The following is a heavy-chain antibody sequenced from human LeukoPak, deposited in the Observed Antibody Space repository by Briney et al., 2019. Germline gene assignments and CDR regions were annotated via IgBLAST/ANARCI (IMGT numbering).Heavy chain of an antibody. J-gene: IGHJ5*02. CDR3: ANLKEYYYDSSGYHNWFDP. V-gene: IGHV4-39*01. CDR2: IYYSGST. D-gene: IGHD3-22*01. Sequence: SETLSLTCTVSGGSISSSSYYWGWIRQPPGTGLEWIGSIYYSGSTYYNPSLKSRVTISVDTSKNQFSLKLSSVTAADTAVYYCANLKEYYYDSSGYHNWFDPWGQGTLVTVSS. CDR1: GGSISSSSYY.